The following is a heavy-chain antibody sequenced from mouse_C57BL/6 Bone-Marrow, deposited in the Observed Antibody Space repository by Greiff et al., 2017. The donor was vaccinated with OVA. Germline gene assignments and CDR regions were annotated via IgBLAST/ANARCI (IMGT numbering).Heavy chain of an antibody. CDR1: GYTFTNYW. CDR3: ARITTVVDCYFDV. CDR2: IYPGGGYT. J-gene: IGHJ1*03. Sequence: VQLQQSGAELVRPGTSVKMSCKASGYTFTNYWIGWAKQRPGHGLEWIGDIYPGGGYTNYNEKFKGKATLTADKSSSTAYMQFSSLTSEDSAIYYCARITTVVDCYFDVWGTGTTVTVSS. D-gene: IGHD1-1*01. V-gene: IGHV1-63*01.